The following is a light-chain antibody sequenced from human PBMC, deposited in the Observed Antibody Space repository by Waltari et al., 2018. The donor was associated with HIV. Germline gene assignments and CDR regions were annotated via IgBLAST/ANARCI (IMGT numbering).Light chain of an antibody. CDR3: HQYGSSPGT. Sequence: EIVLTQSPGTLSLSPGGRATLSCRASQSVSSNSLAWYQHKPGQAPRLLIYGESTRATGVSDRFSGSGSGADFTLIISRMQPEDLAVYYCHQYGSSPGTFGQGTKVEIK. V-gene: IGKV3-20*01. CDR2: GES. CDR1: QSVSSNS. J-gene: IGKJ1*01.